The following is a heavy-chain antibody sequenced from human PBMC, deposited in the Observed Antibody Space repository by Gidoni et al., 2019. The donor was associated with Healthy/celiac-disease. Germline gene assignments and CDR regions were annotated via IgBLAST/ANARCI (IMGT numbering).Heavy chain of an antibody. CDR1: GFTFSSYG. J-gene: IGHJ2*01. D-gene: IGHD6-19*01. Sequence: QVQLVESGGGVVQPGRSLRLSCAASGFTFSSYGMHWVRQAPGKGLEWVAVISYDGSNKYYADSVKGRFTISRDNSKNTLYLQMNSLRAEDTAVYYCAKDTLLRAVVWYFDLWGRGTLVTVSS. CDR3: AKDTLLRAVVWYFDL. V-gene: IGHV3-30*18. CDR2: ISYDGSNK.